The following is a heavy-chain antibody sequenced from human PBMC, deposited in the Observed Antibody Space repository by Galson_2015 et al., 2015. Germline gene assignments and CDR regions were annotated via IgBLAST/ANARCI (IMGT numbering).Heavy chain of an antibody. J-gene: IGHJ4*02. CDR1: GLPFRSYA. V-gene: IGHV3-23*01. Sequence: LRLSCAASGLPFRSYAMNWVRQAPGKGLEWVSGISGSGGGASYADSVKGRFTISRDNSKNALYLHMNSLRAEDTAIYYCAKGYSVVATINPFDYWGQGTLVTVSS. D-gene: IGHD5-12*01. CDR3: AKGYSVVATINPFDY. CDR2: ISGSGGGA.